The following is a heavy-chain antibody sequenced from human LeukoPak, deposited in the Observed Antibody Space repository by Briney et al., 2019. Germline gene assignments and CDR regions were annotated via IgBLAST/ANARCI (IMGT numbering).Heavy chain of an antibody. V-gene: IGHV4-59*01. D-gene: IGHD3-9*01. Sequence: SETLSLTCTVSGGSITTYYWSWLRQPPGRGLEWIGYIHHSVSPTYNPSLKSRVTISVDTSKNQFSLKVSSVTAADTAVYYCARDNLDDAFDIWGQGTMVTVSS. CDR1: GGSITTYY. J-gene: IGHJ3*02. CDR2: IHHSVSP. CDR3: ARDNLDDAFDI.